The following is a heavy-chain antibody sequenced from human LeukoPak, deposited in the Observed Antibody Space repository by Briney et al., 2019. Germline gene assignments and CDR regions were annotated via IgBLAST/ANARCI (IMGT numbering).Heavy chain of an antibody. CDR2: FDPEDGET. CDR1: GYTLTELS. Sequence: ASVKVSCKVSGYTLTELSIHWVRQAPGKGLEWMGGFDPEDGETIYAQKFQGRVTMTEGTSTDTAYMELSSLRSEDTAVYYCVTLGWFGEAYGMDVWGQGTTVTVSS. CDR3: VTLGWFGEAYGMDV. V-gene: IGHV1-24*01. J-gene: IGHJ6*02. D-gene: IGHD3-10*01.